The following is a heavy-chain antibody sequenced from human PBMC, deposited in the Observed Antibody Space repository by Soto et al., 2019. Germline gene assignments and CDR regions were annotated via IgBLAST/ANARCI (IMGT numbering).Heavy chain of an antibody. V-gene: IGHV3-33*01. D-gene: IGHD3-22*01. CDR1: GFTFSSYG. J-gene: IGHJ3*02. Sequence: GGSLRLSXAASGFTFSSYGMHWVRQAPGKGLEWVAVIWYDGSNKYYADSVKGRFTISRDNSKNTLYLQMNSLRAEDTAVYYCAREEYYDSSGMGDAFDIWGQGTMVTVSS. CDR2: IWYDGSNK. CDR3: AREEYYDSSGMGDAFDI.